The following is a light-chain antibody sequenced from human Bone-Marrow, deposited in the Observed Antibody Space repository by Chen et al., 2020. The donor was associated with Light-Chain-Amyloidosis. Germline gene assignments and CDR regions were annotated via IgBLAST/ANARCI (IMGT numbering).Light chain of an antibody. CDR1: NIGSTS. CDR2: DDS. Sequence: SYVLTQPSSVSVAPGQTATIACGGNNIGSTSVHWYQQTPGQAPLLVVYDDSDRPSGLPERLSGSNSGNTATRTISRGEAGDEADYYCQVWDRSSDRPVFGGGTKLTVL. J-gene: IGLJ3*02. CDR3: QVWDRSSDRPV. V-gene: IGLV3-21*02.